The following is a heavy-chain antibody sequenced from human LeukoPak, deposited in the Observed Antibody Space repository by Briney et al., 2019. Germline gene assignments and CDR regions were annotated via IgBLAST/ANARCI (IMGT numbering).Heavy chain of an antibody. J-gene: IGHJ4*02. Sequence: SQTLSLTCAISGDSVSSNSASWNWFRQSPSRGLEGLGRTFSTSKWHIDYAESLKGRITINPDTSKNHVSLQLTSVTPEDTAVYYCARRQYSVYEGFFDYWGQGTLVTVSS. CDR3: ARRQYSVYEGFFDY. D-gene: IGHD5/OR15-5a*01. CDR1: GDSVSSNSAS. CDR2: TFSTSKWHI. V-gene: IGHV6-1*01.